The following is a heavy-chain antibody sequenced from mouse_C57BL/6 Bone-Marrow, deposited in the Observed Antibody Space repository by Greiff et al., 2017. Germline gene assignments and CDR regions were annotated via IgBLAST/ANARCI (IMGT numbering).Heavy chain of an antibody. J-gene: IGHJ4*01. CDR3: AREWGYSNFYYYAVDC. D-gene: IGHD2-5*01. CDR1: GFTFSDYY. CDR2: INYDGSST. V-gene: IGHV5-16*01. Sequence: EVQLVESEGGLVQPGSSMKLSCTASGFTFSDYYMAWVRQVPEKGLEWVANINYDGSSTYYMDYLKSRFIISRDNAKNILYLQLSSLMSEDTAAYYGAREWGYSNFYYYAVDCWGQGTSVTVAS.